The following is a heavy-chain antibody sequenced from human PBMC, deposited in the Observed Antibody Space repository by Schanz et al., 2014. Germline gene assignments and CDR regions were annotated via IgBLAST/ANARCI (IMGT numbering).Heavy chain of an antibody. J-gene: IGHJ4*02. CDR2: RDSSRST. CDR1: GGSISSYY. Sequence: QVQLQESGPGLVKPSETLSLTCTVSGGSISSYYWSWIRQPPGKGLEWIGHRDSSRSTKYNPSLKSRVTISIDTSKNQISLRLRSVTEADTAVYYCARDGLGADYWGQGTLVTVSA. CDR3: ARDGLGADY. V-gene: IGHV4-59*01.